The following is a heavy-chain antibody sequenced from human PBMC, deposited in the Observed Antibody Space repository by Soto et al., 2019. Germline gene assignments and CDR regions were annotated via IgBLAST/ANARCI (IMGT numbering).Heavy chain of an antibody. CDR1: GFTFSSYA. V-gene: IGHV3-23*01. D-gene: IGHD1-26*01. CDR3: AKPTIQPSSSGSPGVYYYYYGMDV. Sequence: GGSLRLSCAASGFTFSSYAMSWVRQAPGKGLEWVSAISGSGGSTYYADSVKGRFTISRDNSKNTLYLQMNSLRAEDTAVYYCAKPTIQPSSSGSPGVYYYYYGMDVWGQGTTVTVSS. CDR2: ISGSGGST. J-gene: IGHJ6*02.